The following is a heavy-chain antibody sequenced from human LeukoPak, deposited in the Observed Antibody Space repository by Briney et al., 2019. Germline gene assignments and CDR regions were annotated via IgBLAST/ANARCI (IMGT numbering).Heavy chain of an antibody. CDR3: ARHDPKQWLEERYFDY. V-gene: IGHV3-23*01. D-gene: IGHD6-19*01. Sequence: GGSLRLSCAASGFIFSTYAMSWVRQAPGKGLEWVSAISGSGGSTYYADSVKGRFTISRDNSKNTLYLQMNSLRAEDTAVYYCARHDPKQWLEERYFDYWGQGTLVTVSS. CDR1: GFIFSTYA. CDR2: ISGSGGST. J-gene: IGHJ4*02.